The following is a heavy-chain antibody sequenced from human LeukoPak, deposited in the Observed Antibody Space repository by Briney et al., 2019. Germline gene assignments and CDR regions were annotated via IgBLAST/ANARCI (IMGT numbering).Heavy chain of an antibody. D-gene: IGHD3-9*01. Sequence: GGSLRLSCAASGFTVSSNYMSWVRQAPGKGLEWVSVIYSGGSTYYADSVKGRFTISRDNSKNTLYLQMNSLRAEDTAVYYCARGQYDILTDDYWGQGTLVTVSS. J-gene: IGHJ4*02. CDR2: IYSGGST. V-gene: IGHV3-66*01. CDR3: ARGQYDILTDDY. CDR1: GFTVSSNY.